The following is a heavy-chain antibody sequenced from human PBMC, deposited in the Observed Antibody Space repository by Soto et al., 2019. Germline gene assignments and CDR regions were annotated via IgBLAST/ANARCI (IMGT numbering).Heavy chain of an antibody. J-gene: IGHJ6*02. D-gene: IGHD2-15*01. V-gene: IGHV3-30-3*01. CDR1: GFTFSNYA. CDR2: ISYDGSNK. Sequence: PGGSLRLSCAASGFTFSNYAIHWVRQAPGKGLEWVAVISYDGSNKYYTDSVKGRFIISRDNSENTLYLQMSSLRAEDTAVYYCARDYSYQRSMDVCGQGTTVTVYS. CDR3: ARDYSYQRSMDV.